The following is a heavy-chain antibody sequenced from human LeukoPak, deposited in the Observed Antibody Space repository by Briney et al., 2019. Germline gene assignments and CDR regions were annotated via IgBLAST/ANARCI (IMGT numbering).Heavy chain of an antibody. J-gene: IGHJ4*02. Sequence: PGGSLRLSCAVSGFTLGSYWMHWVRQAPGQGLAWVSRVNTDGSSTTYAESVKGRFTISRDNSKNTLYLQMNSLRAEDTAVYYCAKGEVVSILFDYWGQGTLVTVSS. V-gene: IGHV3-74*01. D-gene: IGHD3-3*01. CDR2: VNTDGSST. CDR1: GFTLGSYW. CDR3: AKGEVVSILFDY.